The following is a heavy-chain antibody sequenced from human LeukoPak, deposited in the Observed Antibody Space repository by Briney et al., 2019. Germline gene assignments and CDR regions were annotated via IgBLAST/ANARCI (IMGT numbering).Heavy chain of an antibody. J-gene: IGHJ4*02. V-gene: IGHV1-18*01. D-gene: IGHD6-19*01. CDR1: GYLFINYG. CDR2: IRAYSGNT. CDR3: ARTSGVSVAGSAYYFDC. Sequence: GSVKVSCKASGYLFINYGISWLRQAPGQGLECMGWIRAYSGNTDYAQKLQGRVTMTTDTSTTTAYMELRSLRFDDTAVYYCARTSGVSVAGSAYYFDCWGQGTL.